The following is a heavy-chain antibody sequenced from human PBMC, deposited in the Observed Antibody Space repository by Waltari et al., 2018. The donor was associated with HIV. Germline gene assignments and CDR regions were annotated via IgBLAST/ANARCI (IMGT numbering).Heavy chain of an antibody. Sequence: QVQLVQSGAEVKKPGASVKVSCKASGYTFTSYAMHWVRQAPGPRLEWMGWINAGNGNTKYSQKFQGRVTITRDTSASTAYMELSSLRSEDTAVYYCAREWVVVPAATARYYYYGMDVWGQGTTVTVSS. V-gene: IGHV1-3*01. D-gene: IGHD2-2*01. CDR1: GYTFTSYA. J-gene: IGHJ6*02. CDR2: INAGNGNT. CDR3: AREWVVVPAATARYYYYGMDV.